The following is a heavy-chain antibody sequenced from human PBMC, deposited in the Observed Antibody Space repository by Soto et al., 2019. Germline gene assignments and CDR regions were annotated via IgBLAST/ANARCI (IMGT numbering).Heavy chain of an antibody. CDR2: ISSSGSTI. Sequence: EVQLVESGGGLVQTGGSLRLSCAASGLSFSDYNMNWVRQAPWKGLEWVSYISSSGSTISYADSVKGRFTISRDNAKNSLYLQLNSLRAEDTAVYYCAGAFDIWGQGTVVTVSS. CDR3: AGAFDI. V-gene: IGHV3-48*01. CDR1: GLSFSDYN. J-gene: IGHJ3*02.